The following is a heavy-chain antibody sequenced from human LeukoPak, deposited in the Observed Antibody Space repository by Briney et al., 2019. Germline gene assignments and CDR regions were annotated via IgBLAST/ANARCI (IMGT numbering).Heavy chain of an antibody. CDR2: ISSSSSYI. CDR3: ARIYCSGGSCYSGYNWFDP. CDR1: GFTFGDYA. V-gene: IGHV3-21*01. J-gene: IGHJ5*02. Sequence: GGSLRLSCTASGFTFGDYAMSWVRQAPGKGLEWVSSISSSSSYIYYADSVKGRFTISRDNAKNSLYLQMNSLRAEDTAVYYCARIYCSGGSCYSGYNWFDPWGQGTLVTVSS. D-gene: IGHD2-15*01.